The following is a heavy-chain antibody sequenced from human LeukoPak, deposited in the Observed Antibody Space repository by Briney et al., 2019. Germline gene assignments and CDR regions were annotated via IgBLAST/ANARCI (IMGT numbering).Heavy chain of an antibody. CDR3: ARQQVVPAAIRYFDY. V-gene: IGHV4-4*09. J-gene: IGHJ4*02. CDR2: IYTSGST. Sequence: KPSETLSLTCTVSGGSISSYYWSWIRQPPGKGLEWIGYIYTSGSTNYNPSLKSRVTISVDTSKNQFSLKLSSVTAADTAVYYCARQQVVPAAIRYFDYWGQGTLVTVSS. CDR1: GGSISSYY. D-gene: IGHD2-2*02.